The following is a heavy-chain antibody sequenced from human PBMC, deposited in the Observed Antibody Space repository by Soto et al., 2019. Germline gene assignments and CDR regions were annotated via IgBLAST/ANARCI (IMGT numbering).Heavy chain of an antibody. D-gene: IGHD3-22*01. J-gene: IGHJ4*02. V-gene: IGHV1-69*13. CDR3: ARSGYYDSSGYPTFDY. CDR2: IIPIFGTA. CDR1: GGTFSSYA. Sequence: ASVKVSCKASGGTFSSYAISWVRQAPGQGLEWMGGIIPIFGTANYAQKFQGRVTITADESTSTAYMELSSLRSEDTAVYYCARSGYYDSSGYPTFDYWGQGTLVTVSS.